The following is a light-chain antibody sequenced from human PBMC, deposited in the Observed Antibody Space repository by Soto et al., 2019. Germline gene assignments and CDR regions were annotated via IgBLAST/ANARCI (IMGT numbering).Light chain of an antibody. V-gene: IGLV1-40*01. CDR1: SSNIGAGYD. Sequence: QSVLTQPPSVSGAPGQRVTISCTGSSSNIGAGYDVHWYQQLPGTAPKLLIYGNSNRPSGVPDRFSGSKSGTSASLAITGLQAEDEADYYWQSYDSLLSGVVFGGGTKLTVL. CDR2: GNS. CDR3: QSYDSLLSGVV. J-gene: IGLJ2*01.